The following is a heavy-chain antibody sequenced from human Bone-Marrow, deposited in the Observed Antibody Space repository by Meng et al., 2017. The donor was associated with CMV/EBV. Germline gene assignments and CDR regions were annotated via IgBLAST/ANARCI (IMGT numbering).Heavy chain of an antibody. CDR2: IRYDGSNK. J-gene: IGHJ4*02. V-gene: IGHV3-30*02. CDR3: AKDQPPIVVVPAATFDY. Sequence: GESLKISCAASGFTFSSYGMHWVRQAPGKGLEWVAFIRYDGSNKYYADSVKGRFTISRDNSKNTLYLQMNSLRAEDTAVYYCAKDQPPIVVVPAATFDYWRQGTLVTVSS. CDR1: GFTFSSYG. D-gene: IGHD2-2*01.